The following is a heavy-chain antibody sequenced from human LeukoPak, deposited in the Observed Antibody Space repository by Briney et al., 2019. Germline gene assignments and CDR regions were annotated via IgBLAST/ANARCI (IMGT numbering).Heavy chain of an antibody. CDR3: ARDRLGGGAFDI. V-gene: IGHV3-30*04. CDR1: GFTFSSYA. D-gene: IGHD3-16*01. Sequence: PGGSLRLSCAASGFTFSSYAMHWVRQAPGKGLEWVAVISYDGSNKHYADSVKGRFTVSRDNSKNTLYLRMNSLRAEDTAVYYCARDRLGGGAFDIWGQGTMVTVSS. J-gene: IGHJ3*02. CDR2: ISYDGSNK.